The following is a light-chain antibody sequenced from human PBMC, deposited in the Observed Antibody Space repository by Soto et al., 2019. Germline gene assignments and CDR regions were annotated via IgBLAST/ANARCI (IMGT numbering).Light chain of an antibody. V-gene: IGKV1-5*01. J-gene: IGKJ1*01. CDR3: QLHGT. CDR1: QSISSW. Sequence: DIQMTQSPSTLSASVGDRATIPCRASQSISSWLAWYQQEPGKAPKLLIYDESSLASGVPSRFSGSESGTEFTLTISNLQADDFANYDCQLHGTFGQGTKV. CDR2: DES.